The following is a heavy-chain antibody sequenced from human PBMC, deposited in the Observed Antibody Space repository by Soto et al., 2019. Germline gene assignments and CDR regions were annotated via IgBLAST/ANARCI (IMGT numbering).Heavy chain of an antibody. J-gene: IGHJ6*02. CDR1: GGSLSGYY. CDR2: INFGGST. V-gene: IGHV4-34*01. D-gene: IGHD2-2*01. CDR3: AREEVPQWFTRGYYGLDV. Sequence: SSETLSLTCAVYGGSLSGYYWTWIRQPPGKGLEWIGEINFGGSTNYNPSLRSRVTISVDTSKNQFSLNLRSVTAADTAVYYCAREEVPQWFTRGYYGLDVWGQGTTVTVSS.